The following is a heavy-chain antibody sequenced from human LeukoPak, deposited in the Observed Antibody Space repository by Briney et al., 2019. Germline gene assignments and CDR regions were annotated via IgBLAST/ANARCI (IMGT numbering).Heavy chain of an antibody. V-gene: IGHV3-11*04. CDR1: GIVFSDYY. D-gene: IGHD1-1*01. Sequence: GGSLRLSCAASGIVFSDYYMTWVRQAPGKGLESISYISYTGRTIHYADSVKGRFTISRDNAQKSLYLQMNSLRADDTAVYYCARRTSLTGIIDLWRQGTVVSVSS. CDR3: ARRTSLTGIIDL. J-gene: IGHJ5*02. CDR2: ISYTGRTI.